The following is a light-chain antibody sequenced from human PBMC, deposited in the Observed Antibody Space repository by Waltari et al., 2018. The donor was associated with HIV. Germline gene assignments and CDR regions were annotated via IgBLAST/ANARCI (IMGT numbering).Light chain of an antibody. Sequence: DIEMTQSPSSLSASVGDRVAITCRSSEFINSYLHWYQLTPGKAPRLLVFGASTLHRGVPSRFSSSGSETDYTLTINNLQPEDFGTYFCQQTYNTPHTFGLGTRLEVK. V-gene: IGKV1-39*01. CDR1: EFINSY. CDR3: QQTYNTPHT. CDR2: GAS. J-gene: IGKJ5*01.